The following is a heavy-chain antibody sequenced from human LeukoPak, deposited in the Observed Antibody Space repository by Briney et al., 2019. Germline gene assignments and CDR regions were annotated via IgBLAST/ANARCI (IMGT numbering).Heavy chain of an antibody. Sequence: ASVKVSCKASGGTFSSYAISWVRQAPGQGLEWMGRIIPILGIANYARKFQGRVTITADKSTSTAYMELSSLRSEDTAVYYCTRFYYGSGSYYKFDPWGQGTLVTVSS. CDR1: GGTFSSYA. CDR3: TRFYYGSGSYYKFDP. V-gene: IGHV1-69*04. CDR2: IIPILGIA. J-gene: IGHJ5*02. D-gene: IGHD3-10*01.